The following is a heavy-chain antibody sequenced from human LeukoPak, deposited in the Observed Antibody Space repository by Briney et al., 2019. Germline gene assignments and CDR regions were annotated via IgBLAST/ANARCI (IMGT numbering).Heavy chain of an antibody. D-gene: IGHD3-9*01. CDR2: ISSSGSTI. CDR1: GFSCSDYY. J-gene: IGHJ4*02. V-gene: IGHV3-11*01. CDR3: AREPYDILTGTFDY. Sequence: PGGSLRVSCAASGFSCSDYYMSWIRQAPGKRLEWVSYISSSGSTIYYADSVKGRFTISRDNAKNSLYLQMNSLRAEDTAVYYCAREPYDILTGTFDYWGQGTLVTVSS.